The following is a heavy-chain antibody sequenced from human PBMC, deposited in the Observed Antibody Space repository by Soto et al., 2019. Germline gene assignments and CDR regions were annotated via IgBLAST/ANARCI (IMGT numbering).Heavy chain of an antibody. CDR3: ARGDYYDCSGYYIDAFYI. CDR2: IKQDGSEK. Sequence: GGSLRLSCAASGFTFSFYPMSWVRQAPGKGPEWVANIKQDGSEKFYVDSVKGRFTISRDNAKNSLYLQMNSLRAEDTAVYYCARGDYYDCSGYYIDAFYILSRRTTVTVS. J-gene: IGHJ3*02. CDR1: GFTFSFYP. V-gene: IGHV3-7*01. D-gene: IGHD3-22*01.